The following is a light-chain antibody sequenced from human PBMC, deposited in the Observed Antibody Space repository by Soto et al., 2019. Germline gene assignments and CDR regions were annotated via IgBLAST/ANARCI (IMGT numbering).Light chain of an antibody. J-gene: IGKJ1*01. CDR1: RSVSSRK. V-gene: IGKV3-20*01. CDR2: GAS. Sequence: EIVLTQSPGILSLSPGERATLSCRASRSVSSRKLAWYQRKPGQAPRLLIYGASSRATGIPDRFSGSGSGTDFTLTISRLEPEDFAVYFCQQYGTSPPSFGQGTKVEIK. CDR3: QQYGTSPPS.